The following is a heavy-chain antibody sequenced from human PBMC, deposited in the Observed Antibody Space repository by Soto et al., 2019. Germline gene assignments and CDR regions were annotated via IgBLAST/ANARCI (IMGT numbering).Heavy chain of an antibody. V-gene: IGHV1-69*13. CDR2: IIPIFGTA. D-gene: IGHD6-19*01. Sequence: GASVKVSCKAVGGTFSSYVISLVRQAPGQGLEWMGGIIPIFGTANYAQKFQGRVTITADESTSTAYMELSSLRSEDTAVYYCATAPYNSGWYGGGYFDYWGQGTLVTVSP. CDR1: GGTFSSYV. CDR3: ATAPYNSGWYGGGYFDY. J-gene: IGHJ4*02.